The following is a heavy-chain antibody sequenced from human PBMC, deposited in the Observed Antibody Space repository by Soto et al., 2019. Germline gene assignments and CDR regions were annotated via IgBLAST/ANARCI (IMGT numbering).Heavy chain of an antibody. D-gene: IGHD3-22*01. CDR1: GGSISSGGYY. CDR3: ARGLPLYYYDSSGYFDY. V-gene: IGHV4-31*01. Sequence: QVQLQESGPGLVKPSQTLSLTCTVSGGSISSGGYYWSWIRQHPGKGLEWIGYIYYSGSTYYNPSLKRPVTISVDPSKNQFSLKLSSVTAADTAVYYCARGLPLYYYDSSGYFDYWGQGTLVTVSS. CDR2: IYYSGST. J-gene: IGHJ4*02.